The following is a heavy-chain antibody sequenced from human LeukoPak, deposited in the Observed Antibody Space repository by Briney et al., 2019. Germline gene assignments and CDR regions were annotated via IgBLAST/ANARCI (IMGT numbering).Heavy chain of an antibody. V-gene: IGHV3-30*18. Sequence: GGSLRLSCAASGFTFSSYGMHWVRQAPGKGLEWVAVISYDGSNKYYAESVKGRFTISRDNSKNTMYLQMNSLRAEDTAVYYCAKEPYSSSWYFDYWGQGTLVTVSS. J-gene: IGHJ4*02. CDR1: GFTFSSYG. CDR3: AKEPYSSSWYFDY. CDR2: ISYDGSNK. D-gene: IGHD6-13*01.